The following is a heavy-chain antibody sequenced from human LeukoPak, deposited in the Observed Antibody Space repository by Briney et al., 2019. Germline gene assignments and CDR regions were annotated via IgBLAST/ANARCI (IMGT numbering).Heavy chain of an antibody. Sequence: GGTLRLSCAASGFTFSSYSMNWVRQPPGKGLEWVSSISSSSSYIYYADSVKGRFTISRDNAKNSLYLQMNSLRAEDTAVYYCARDGAYGSRSYYPDAFDIWGQGTMVTVSS. D-gene: IGHD3-10*01. CDR3: ARDGAYGSRSYYPDAFDI. CDR1: GFTFSSYS. V-gene: IGHV3-21*01. J-gene: IGHJ3*02. CDR2: ISSSSSYI.